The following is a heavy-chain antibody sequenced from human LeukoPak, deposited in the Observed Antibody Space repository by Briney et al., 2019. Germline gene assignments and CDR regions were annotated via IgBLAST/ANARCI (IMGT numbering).Heavy chain of an antibody. V-gene: IGHV4-59*01. CDR1: GGSISSYY. Sequence: SGTLSLTCTVSGGSISSYYWSWIRQPPGKGLEWIGYIYYSGSTNYNPSLKSRVTISVDTSKNQFSLKLSSVTAADTAVYYCARGFQVLSYYFDYWGQGTLVTVSS. D-gene: IGHD2-21*01. CDR3: ARGFQVLSYYFDY. CDR2: IYYSGST. J-gene: IGHJ4*02.